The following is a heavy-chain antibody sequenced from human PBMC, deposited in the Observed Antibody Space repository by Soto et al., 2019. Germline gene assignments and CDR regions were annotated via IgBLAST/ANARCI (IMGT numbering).Heavy chain of an antibody. Sequence: EVQLVESGGGLVQPGGSLKLSCAASRFIFSGSAMHWVRQASGKGLEWVGRIRSKANSYATAYAVSVKGRFTISRDDSRNTAYLQMNSLRTEDTAVYYCARGVYDFWSGHPKRLDYWGQGTVVTVSS. CDR1: RFIFSGSA. J-gene: IGHJ4*02. D-gene: IGHD3-3*01. CDR3: ARGVYDFWSGHPKRLDY. CDR2: IRSKANSYAT. V-gene: IGHV3-73*02.